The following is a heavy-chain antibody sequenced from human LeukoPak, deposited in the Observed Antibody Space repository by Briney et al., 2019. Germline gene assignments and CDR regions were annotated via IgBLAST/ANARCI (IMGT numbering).Heavy chain of an antibody. D-gene: IGHD6-13*01. V-gene: IGHV3-21*01. CDR1: GFTLSSYS. CDR3: ARDPTVAEAW. CDR2: ISSGGSYI. Sequence: GVSLRLSCTASGFTLSSYSMTWVRQAPGKGLEWVSYISSGGSYIYCADSVKGRFTTSRDNARNSLYLQMNSLRAEDTAVYYCARDPTVAEAWWGQGTQVTVSS. J-gene: IGHJ4*02.